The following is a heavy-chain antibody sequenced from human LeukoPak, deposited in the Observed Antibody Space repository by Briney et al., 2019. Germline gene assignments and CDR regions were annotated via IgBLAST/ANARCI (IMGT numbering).Heavy chain of an antibody. Sequence: GGSLRLSCAASGFTFSSYAMSWVRQAPGKGLEWVSAISGSGGSTYYADSVKGRFTISRDNSKNTLYLQMNSLRAEDTAVYYCARLAYCGGDCYRYFGYWGQGTLVTVSS. J-gene: IGHJ4*02. CDR2: ISGSGGST. CDR3: ARLAYCGGDCYRYFGY. D-gene: IGHD2-21*02. V-gene: IGHV3-23*01. CDR1: GFTFSSYA.